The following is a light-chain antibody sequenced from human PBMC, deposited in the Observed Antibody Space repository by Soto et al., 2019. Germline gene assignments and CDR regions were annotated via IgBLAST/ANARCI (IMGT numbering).Light chain of an antibody. V-gene: IGLV1-40*01. CDR3: QSYDSSLSGWV. CDR2: GNR. CDR1: NSDIGAGYD. J-gene: IGLJ3*02. Sequence: QSVLTQPPSVSGAPGQRVSISCTGNNSDIGAGYDVHWYQQLPGTAPKLLIHGNRNRPSGVPDRFSGSKSGTSASLAITGLQAEDEAYYYCQSYDSSLSGWVFGGGTKLTVL.